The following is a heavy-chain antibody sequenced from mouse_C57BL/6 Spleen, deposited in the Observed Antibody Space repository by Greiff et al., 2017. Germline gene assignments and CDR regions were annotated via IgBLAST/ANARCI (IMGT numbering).Heavy chain of an antibody. Sequence: VKLQESGAELVKPGASVKLSCKASGYTFTSYWMHWVKQRPGQGLEWIGMIHPNSGSTNYNAKFKSKATLTVDKSSSTAYRQLSSLTSEDSAVYYCATNWDWYFDVWGTGTTVTVSS. D-gene: IGHD4-1*01. CDR3: ATNWDWYFDV. CDR1: GYTFTSYW. V-gene: IGHV1-64*01. J-gene: IGHJ1*03. CDR2: IHPNSGST.